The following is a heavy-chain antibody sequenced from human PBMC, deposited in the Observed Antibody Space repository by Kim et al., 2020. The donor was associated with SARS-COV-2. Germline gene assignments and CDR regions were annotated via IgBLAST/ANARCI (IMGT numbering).Heavy chain of an antibody. D-gene: IGHD2-15*01. CDR3: AKDGYCSGGSCPNWFDP. J-gene: IGHJ5*02. V-gene: IGHV3-43*01. Sequence: KGRFTISRDNSKNSLYLQMNSLRTEDTALYYCAKDGYCSGGSCPNWFDPWGQGTLVTVSS.